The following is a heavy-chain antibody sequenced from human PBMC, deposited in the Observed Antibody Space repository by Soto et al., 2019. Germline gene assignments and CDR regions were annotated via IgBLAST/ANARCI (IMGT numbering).Heavy chain of an antibody. D-gene: IGHD7-27*01. V-gene: IGHV4-31*03. CDR1: GDSIRGGGHY. CDR2: VYHSGST. CDR3: ARDTGLAPTVWGY. J-gene: IGHJ4*03. Sequence: QVQLQESGPGLVKPSQTLSLTCSVSGDSIRGGGHYWNWIRQFPGKGLEWIGYVYHSGSTHYNPSLRGRLTISIDTSKNQFSLRLISVTGADTALYYCARDTGLAPTVWGYWGHGTQVTVSS.